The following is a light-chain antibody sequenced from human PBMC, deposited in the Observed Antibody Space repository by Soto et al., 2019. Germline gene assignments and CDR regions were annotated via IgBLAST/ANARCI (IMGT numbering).Light chain of an antibody. J-gene: IGLJ2*01. Sequence: QSALTQPASVSGSPGQSITISCTGTSSDVGTYNYVSWYQQHPGKAPKLIIYDVSTRPSGLSNRFSDSKSGNTASLTISGLQAEDEADYFCSSYASTSTLVVFGGGTKLTVL. CDR2: DVS. CDR3: SSYASTSTLVV. V-gene: IGLV2-14*01. CDR1: SSDVGTYNY.